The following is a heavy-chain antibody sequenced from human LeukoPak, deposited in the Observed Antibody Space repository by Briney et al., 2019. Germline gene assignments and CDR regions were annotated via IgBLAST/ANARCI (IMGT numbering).Heavy chain of an antibody. Sequence: HAGGSLRLSCAASGFTLTHYGMNWVRQAPGEGLEWVSGLTSSGASTYYADSVKGRFTIARDNSKNTGYLQINSLTAEDTAVYYCGRDSRWAQPDYWGQGTLVTVSS. CDR1: GFTLTHYG. D-gene: IGHD5-24*01. V-gene: IGHV3-23*01. J-gene: IGHJ4*02. CDR2: LTSSGAST. CDR3: GRDSRWAQPDY.